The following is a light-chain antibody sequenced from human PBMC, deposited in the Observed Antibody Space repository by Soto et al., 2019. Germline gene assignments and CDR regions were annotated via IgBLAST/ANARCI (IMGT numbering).Light chain of an antibody. V-gene: IGKV3-15*01. CDR3: QQYNNWHPYT. J-gene: IGKJ2*01. Sequence: EIVMTQSPATLSVSPGERATLSCRASQSVSSTLAWYQQKPGQAPRLLIYGASTRATGIPARFSGSGSGTEFTLTISSLQSEDFAVYYCQQYNNWHPYTFGHGTKLAIK. CDR2: GAS. CDR1: QSVSST.